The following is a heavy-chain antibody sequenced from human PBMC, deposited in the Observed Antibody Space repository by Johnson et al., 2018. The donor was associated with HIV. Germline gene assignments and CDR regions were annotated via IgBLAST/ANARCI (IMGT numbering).Heavy chain of an antibody. D-gene: IGHD3-10*01. J-gene: IGHJ3*02. CDR1: GFTFRNYA. Sequence: VQLVESGGGLVQPGGSLRLSCAASGFTFRNYAMHWVRQAPGKGLEGVAAIPYEGRTKYYAQYVKGSFTISRDNSKNTLYLQMCSLRAEDTAVYYCARIKRSLLWYDAFDIWGQGTMVTVSS. V-gene: IGHV3-30*14. CDR2: IPYEGRTK. CDR3: ARIKRSLLWYDAFDI.